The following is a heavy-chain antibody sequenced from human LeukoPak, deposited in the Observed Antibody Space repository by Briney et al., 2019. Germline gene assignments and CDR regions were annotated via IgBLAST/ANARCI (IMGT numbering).Heavy chain of an antibody. CDR2: IKQDGSKK. CDR3: ARDTAGTWDY. CDR1: GFPFSSYW. Sequence: GGSLRLSCVASGFPFSSYWMTWVRQAPGKGLEWVANIKQDGSKKSYVDSVKGRFTISRDNSKNTLYLQMNSLRAEDTAVYYCARDTAGTWDYWGQGTLVTVSS. D-gene: IGHD6-19*01. V-gene: IGHV3-7*01. J-gene: IGHJ4*02.